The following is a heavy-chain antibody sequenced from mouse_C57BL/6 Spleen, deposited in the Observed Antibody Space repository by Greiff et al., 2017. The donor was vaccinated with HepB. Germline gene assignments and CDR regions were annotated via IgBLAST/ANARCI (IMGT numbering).Heavy chain of an antibody. CDR3: AKFDYDDGFAY. V-gene: IGHV2-5*01. J-gene: IGHJ3*01. Sequence: VKLVESGPGLVQPSQSLSITCTVSGFSLTSYGVHWVRQSPGKGLEWLGVIWRSGSTDYNAAFMSRLSITKANSKSQVFFKMNSLQADDTAIYYCAKFDYDDGFAYWGQGTLVTVSA. CDR2: IWRSGST. CDR1: GFSLTSYG. D-gene: IGHD2-4*01.